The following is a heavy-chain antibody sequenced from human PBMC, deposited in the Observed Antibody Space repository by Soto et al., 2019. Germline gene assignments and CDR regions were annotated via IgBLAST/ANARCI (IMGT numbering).Heavy chain of an antibody. D-gene: IGHD1-1*01. CDR3: ARSIAGLERYYYYYYGMDV. CDR1: GFPFSSYW. V-gene: IGHV3-7*01. CDR2: IKQDGSEK. Sequence: GGPLRLSCPASGFPFSSYWMSWVRQAPGKGLEWVANIKQDGSEKYYVDSVKGRFTISRDNAKNSLYLQMNSPRAEDTAVYYCARSIAGLERYYYYYYGMDVWGQGTTVTVSS. J-gene: IGHJ6*02.